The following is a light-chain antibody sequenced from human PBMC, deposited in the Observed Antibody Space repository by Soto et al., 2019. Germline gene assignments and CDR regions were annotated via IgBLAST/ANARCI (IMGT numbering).Light chain of an antibody. J-gene: IGKJ1*01. CDR2: KAS. Sequence: DIQMTQSPSTLSASVGDRVTITCRASQSISNWLAWYQQKPGKAPKVLIYKASTLESGVPSRFSGSGSGTAFTLTISSLQPDDFATYYCQHFTMYSPWTFGQGTKVEIK. CDR1: QSISNW. V-gene: IGKV1-5*03. CDR3: QHFTMYSPWT.